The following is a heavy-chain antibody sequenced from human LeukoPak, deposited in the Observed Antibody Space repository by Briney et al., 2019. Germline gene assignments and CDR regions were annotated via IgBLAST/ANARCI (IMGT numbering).Heavy chain of an antibody. Sequence: PGGSLRLSCAASGFTFSSYWMHWVRQAPGKGLVWVSRINSDGSSTSYADSVKGRFTIPRDNSKNTLYLQMNSLRAEDTAVYYCAKDPDCTSGICYTFFDYWGQGTLVTVSS. CDR3: AKDPDCTSGICYTFFDY. J-gene: IGHJ4*02. CDR1: GFTFSSYW. CDR2: INSDGSST. V-gene: IGHV3-74*01. D-gene: IGHD2-8*01.